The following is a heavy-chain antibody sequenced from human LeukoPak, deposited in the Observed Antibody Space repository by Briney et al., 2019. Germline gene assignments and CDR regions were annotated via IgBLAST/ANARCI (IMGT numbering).Heavy chain of an antibody. V-gene: IGHV4-59*01. J-gene: IGHJ6*02. CDR2: IYYSGST. Sequence: SETLSLTCTVSGGSISSYYWSWIRQPPGKGLEWIGYIYYSGSTNYNPSLKSRVTISVDTSKNQFSLKLSSVTAADTAVYYCATVTTVNSYYYGMDVWGQGTTVTVSS. CDR1: GGSISSYY. D-gene: IGHD4-17*01. CDR3: ATVTTVNSYYYGMDV.